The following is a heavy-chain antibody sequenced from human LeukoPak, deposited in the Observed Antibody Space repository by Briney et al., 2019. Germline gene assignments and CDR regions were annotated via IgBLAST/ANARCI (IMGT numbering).Heavy chain of an antibody. CDR3: AREGTYYDFWSGYYVPYYFDY. CDR2: INHSGST. J-gene: IGHJ4*02. CDR1: GGSFSGYY. Sequence: KPSETLSLTCAVYGGSFSGYYWRWIRQPPGKGLEWIGEINHSGSTNYNPSLKSRVTISVDTSKNQFSLKLSSVTAADTAVYYCAREGTYYDFWSGYYVPYYFDYWGQGTLVTVSS. D-gene: IGHD3-3*01. V-gene: IGHV4-34*01.